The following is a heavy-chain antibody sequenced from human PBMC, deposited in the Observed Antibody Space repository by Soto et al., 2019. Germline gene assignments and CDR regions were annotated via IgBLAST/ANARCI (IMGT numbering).Heavy chain of an antibody. CDR1: GFTFSGHG. D-gene: IGHD6-13*01. V-gene: IGHV3-33*01. CDR2: IWGDGSNK. Sequence: QVQLVESGGGVVQPGRSLRLSCVGSGFTFSGHGIHWVRQPPGKGLEWVAFIWGDGSNKEYSDSAKGRFTISRDNSKNTVYLQMDSLRAEDTAVYKRARDGQQVVPWGLDAWGQGTMVTVSS. J-gene: IGHJ6*02. CDR3: ARDGQQVVPWGLDA.